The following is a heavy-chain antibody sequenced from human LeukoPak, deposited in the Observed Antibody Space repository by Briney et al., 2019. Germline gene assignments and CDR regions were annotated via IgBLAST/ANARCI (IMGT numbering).Heavy chain of an antibody. D-gene: IGHD2-21*02. CDR3: LRAIVVVTAITFDY. V-gene: IGHV4-34*01. Sequence: PSETLSLTCAVYGGSFSGYYWSWIRQPPGKGLEWIGEINHSGSTNYNPSLKSRVTISVDTSKNQFSLKLSSVTAADTAVYYCLRAIVVVTAITFDYWGQGTLVTVSS. J-gene: IGHJ4*02. CDR1: GGSFSGYY. CDR2: INHSGST.